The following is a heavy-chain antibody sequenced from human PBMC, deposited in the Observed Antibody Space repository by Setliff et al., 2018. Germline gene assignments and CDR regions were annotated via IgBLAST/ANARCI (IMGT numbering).Heavy chain of an antibody. CDR3: VGEYSGGGLM. J-gene: IGHJ3*01. CDR1: GYTFTSYG. Sequence: GASVKVSCKASGYTFTSYGFSWVRQAPGQGLEWMGWISAYNGNTNYGQKYQGRVTMTTDTSTNTVYMELRSLRSDDTAVYFCVGEYSGGGLMWGQGTMVTVSS. V-gene: IGHV1-18*01. CDR2: ISAYNGNT. D-gene: IGHD6-19*01.